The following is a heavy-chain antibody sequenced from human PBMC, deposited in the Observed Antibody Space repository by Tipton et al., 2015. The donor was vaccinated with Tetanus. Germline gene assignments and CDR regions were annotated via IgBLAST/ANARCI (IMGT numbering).Heavy chain of an antibody. CDR2: IYYSGST. CDR1: GGSISSYF. CDR3: ASMTAQRTELYFEH. Sequence: TLSLTCSVSGGSISSYFWSWIRQSPGQGLEWIGLIYYSGSTSYNPSLKSRVTISVDTSKNQLSLKLTSVTAADTAVYYCASMTAQRTELYFEHWGQGTQVTVSS. V-gene: IGHV4-59*01. J-gene: IGHJ1*01. D-gene: IGHD2-8*02.